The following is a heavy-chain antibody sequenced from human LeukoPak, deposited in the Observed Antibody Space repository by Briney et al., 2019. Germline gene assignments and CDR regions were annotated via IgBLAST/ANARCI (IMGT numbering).Heavy chain of an antibody. V-gene: IGHV3-23*01. D-gene: IGHD3-22*01. Sequence: GESLRLSCAASGLTFSSYAMSWVRQAPGKGLEWVSAISGSGGSTYYADSVRGRFTISRDNFKNTLYLQMNSLRAEDTAVYYCAKTPPRDSSGYYYYFDYWGQGTLVTVSS. J-gene: IGHJ4*02. CDR1: GLTFSSYA. CDR2: ISGSGGST. CDR3: AKTPPRDSSGYYYYFDY.